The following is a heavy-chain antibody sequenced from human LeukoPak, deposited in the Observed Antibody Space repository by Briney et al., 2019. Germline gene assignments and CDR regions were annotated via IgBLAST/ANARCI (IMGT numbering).Heavy chain of an antibody. CDR2: IYYSGST. Sequence: SETLSLTCTVSGGSISSYYWSWIRQPPGKGLEWIGYIYYSGSTDYNPSLKSRVTISVDTSRNQFSLRLSSVTAADTAVYYCARALFSRGVRPFDYWGQGTLVTVSS. CDR1: GGSISSYY. V-gene: IGHV4-59*01. CDR3: ARALFSRGVRPFDY. D-gene: IGHD3-10*01. J-gene: IGHJ4*02.